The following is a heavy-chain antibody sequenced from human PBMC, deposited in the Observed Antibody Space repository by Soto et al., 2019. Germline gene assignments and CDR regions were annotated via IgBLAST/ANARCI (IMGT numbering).Heavy chain of an antibody. D-gene: IGHD3-10*01. CDR3: ARDSNLDSGSGTLNGMDV. CDR2: ISSSSSYI. Sequence: EVQLVESGGGLVKPGGSLRLSCAASGFTFSSYSMNWVRQAPGKGLEWVSSISSSSSYIYYADSVKGRFTISRENAKNSLYMQMNSLRAEDTAVYYCARDSNLDSGSGTLNGMDVWGQGTTVTVSS. V-gene: IGHV3-21*01. CDR1: GFTFSSYS. J-gene: IGHJ6*02.